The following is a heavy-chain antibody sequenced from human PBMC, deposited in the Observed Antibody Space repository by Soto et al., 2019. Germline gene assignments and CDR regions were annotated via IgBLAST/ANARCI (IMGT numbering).Heavy chain of an antibody. J-gene: IGHJ4*02. D-gene: IGHD3-3*02. CDR2: ISQSGST. Sequence: LSLTCAISGDSINSGPLWNWVRQPPGKGLEWIGQISQSGSTNYNPSLTSRVTISVDKSKNHFSLKVTSVTAADTAVYYCAACHFRSGPRTDTRLDYWRQGTLVTVSS. CDR3: AACHFRSGPRTDTRLDY. CDR1: GDSINSGPL. V-gene: IGHV4-4*02.